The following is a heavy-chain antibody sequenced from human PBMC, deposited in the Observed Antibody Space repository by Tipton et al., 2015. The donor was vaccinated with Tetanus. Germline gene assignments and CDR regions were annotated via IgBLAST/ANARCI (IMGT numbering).Heavy chain of an antibody. V-gene: IGHV4-61*01. Sequence: TLSLTCTVSGGSVSSGSYYWSWIRQPPGKGLEWIGYIYYSGSTNYNPSLKSRVTISVDTSKNQFSLKLSSVTAADTAVYYCAILFYGSGSYYWFDPWGQGTLVTVSS. J-gene: IGHJ5*02. D-gene: IGHD3-10*01. CDR2: IYYSGST. CDR1: GGSVSSGSYY. CDR3: AILFYGSGSYYWFDP.